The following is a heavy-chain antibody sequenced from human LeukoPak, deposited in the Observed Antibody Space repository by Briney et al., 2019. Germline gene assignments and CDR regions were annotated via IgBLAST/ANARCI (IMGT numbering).Heavy chain of an antibody. J-gene: IGHJ4*02. Sequence: PGGSLRLSCAASGFTFDDYAMHWVRQAPGKGLEWVSGISWNSGSIGYADSVKGRFTVSRDNAKNSLYLQMNRLRAEDTALYYCAKDIRYSSDWYGGYYWGQGTLVIVSS. V-gene: IGHV3-9*01. CDR3: AKDIRYSSDWYGGYY. D-gene: IGHD6-19*01. CDR2: ISWNSGSI. CDR1: GFTFDDYA.